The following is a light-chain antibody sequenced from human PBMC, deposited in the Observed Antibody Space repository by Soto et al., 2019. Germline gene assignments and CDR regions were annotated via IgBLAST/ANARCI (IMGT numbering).Light chain of an antibody. J-gene: IGKJ1*01. V-gene: IGKV1-16*01. Sequence: DIQMTQSPSTLSASVGDRVTITCRASQGISSYLAWYQQKPGKAPKLLIYAASTLQSGVPSRFSGSGSGTEFTLTISSLQPDDFATYYCQHYNSYGTFGQGTKVDIK. CDR2: AAS. CDR3: QHYNSYGT. CDR1: QGISSY.